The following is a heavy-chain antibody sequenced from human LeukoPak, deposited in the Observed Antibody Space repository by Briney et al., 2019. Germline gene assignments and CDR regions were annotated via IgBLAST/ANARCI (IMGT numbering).Heavy chain of an antibody. Sequence: HPGGSLRLSCTASGLTFGAYAMSWVRQAPGKGLEWVSGINGLGFSIYSADSVNRRFTISRDNSKTMLYLQMDSLRAEDTAVYYCAKAPRDGYAPFDYWGQGTLVTVSS. V-gene: IGHV3-23*01. J-gene: IGHJ4*02. CDR1: GLTFGAYA. CDR3: AKAPRDGYAPFDY. D-gene: IGHD5-24*01. CDR2: INGLGFSI.